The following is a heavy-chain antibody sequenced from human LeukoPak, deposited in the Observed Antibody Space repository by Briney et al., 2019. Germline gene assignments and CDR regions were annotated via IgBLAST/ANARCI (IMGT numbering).Heavy chain of an antibody. CDR1: GGSFSGYY. CDR3: ARDSYDILTGYSPHWFDP. Sequence: PSETLSLTCAVYGGSFSGYYWSWIRQPPGQGLEWIGYIFHSGTTNYNPSLKSRVTISVDTSKNQFSLKLSSVTAADTAVYYCARDSYDILTGYSPHWFDPWGQGTLVTVSS. D-gene: IGHD3-9*01. CDR2: IFHSGTT. V-gene: IGHV4-59*12. J-gene: IGHJ5*02.